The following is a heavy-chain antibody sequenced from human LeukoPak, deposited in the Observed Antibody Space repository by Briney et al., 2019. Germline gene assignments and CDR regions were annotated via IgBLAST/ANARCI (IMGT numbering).Heavy chain of an antibody. CDR1: GYTFTGYY. J-gene: IGHJ4*02. CDR3: AKVGETDNIDY. V-gene: IGHV1-2*02. D-gene: IGHD2-21*01. CDR2: SNPNSGST. Sequence: SVKVSCKASGYTFTGYYIHSVRHAPGQGLEGMGCSNPNSGSTNCAQKFQGRVTMTRDTSISTAYMELSRLRSDDTALYYCAKVGETDNIDYWGQGTLVTVYS.